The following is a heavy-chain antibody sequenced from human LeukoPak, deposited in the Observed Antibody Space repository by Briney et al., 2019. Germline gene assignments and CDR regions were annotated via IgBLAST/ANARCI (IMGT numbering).Heavy chain of an antibody. CDR2: IYPGDSDT. CDR3: ARQGTYCGGDCYSPAFDY. V-gene: IGHV5-51*01. CDR1: GYSFTSYW. Sequence: ESLKISCKGSGYSFTSYWIGWVRQMPGKGLEWMGIIYPGDSDTRYGPSFQGQVTISADKSISTAYLQWSSLKASDTAMYYCARQGTYCGGDCYSPAFDYWGQETLVTVSS. J-gene: IGHJ4*02. D-gene: IGHD2-21*02.